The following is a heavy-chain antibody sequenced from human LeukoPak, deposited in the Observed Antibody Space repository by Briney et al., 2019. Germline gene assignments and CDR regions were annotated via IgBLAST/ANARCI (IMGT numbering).Heavy chain of an antibody. Sequence: GESLKISCKGSGYSFTTYWIGWVRQMPGKGLEWVGIIYPGDSDTRYSPSFQGQVTISADKSISTAYLQWNSLKASDTAMYYCARLLGSGSYYNPLDYWGQGTLVTVSS. CDR2: IYPGDSDT. V-gene: IGHV5-51*01. CDR1: GYSFTTYW. J-gene: IGHJ4*02. CDR3: ARLLGSGSYYNPLDY. D-gene: IGHD3-10*01.